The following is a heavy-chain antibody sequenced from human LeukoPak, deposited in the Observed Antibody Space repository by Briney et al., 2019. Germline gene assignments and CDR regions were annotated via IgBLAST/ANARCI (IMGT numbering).Heavy chain of an antibody. Sequence: PGGSLRLSCAASGFTFSSYWMSWVRQAPGKGLEWVANIKQDGSEKYYVDSVMGRFTISRDNAKNSLYLQMNSLRAEDTAVYYCARDHYYGSGSYNHWGQGTLVTVSS. V-gene: IGHV3-7*01. CDR3: ARDHYYGSGSYNH. CDR2: IKQDGSEK. J-gene: IGHJ5*02. CDR1: GFTFSSYW. D-gene: IGHD3-10*01.